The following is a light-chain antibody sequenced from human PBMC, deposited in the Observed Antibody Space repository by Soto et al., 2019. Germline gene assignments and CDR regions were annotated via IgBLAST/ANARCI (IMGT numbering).Light chain of an antibody. Sequence: DIQMTQSPSTLSASVGDRVTITCRACQSISSYLAWYQQKPVKAPKLLIYDASTLEGGVPSRFSGSGSGTEFTLTISSLQPDDFATYYCQRYNTYSRTFGQGTKVDIK. V-gene: IGKV1-5*01. J-gene: IGKJ1*01. CDR2: DAS. CDR3: QRYNTYSRT. CDR1: QSISSY.